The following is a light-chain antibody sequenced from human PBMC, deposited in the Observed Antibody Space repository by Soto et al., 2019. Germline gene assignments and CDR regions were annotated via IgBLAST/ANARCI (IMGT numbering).Light chain of an antibody. CDR2: AAS. J-gene: IGKJ5*01. V-gene: IGKV1-39*01. Sequence: DIPMTQSPSSLSASIGDRVTITCRASQSISSHLYWFQQKPGQAPKLLIYAASSLQSGVPSRFSGSGSGTDFNLPISSLQPEDFATYYCQQSYSNSITFGQGTRLEIK. CDR1: QSISSH. CDR3: QQSYSNSIT.